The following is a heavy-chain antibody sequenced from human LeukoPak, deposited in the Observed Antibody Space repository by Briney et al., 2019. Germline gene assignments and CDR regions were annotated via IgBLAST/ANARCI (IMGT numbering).Heavy chain of an antibody. CDR2: IKQDGSEK. Sequence: GGSLRLSCAASGFTLSSYWVSWARQARGKGLERVANIKQDGSEKYYVDSVKGRFTISRDNAKNSLYLKMNSLRAEDTAVYYCARMVRRSAFDIWGQGTMVTVSS. D-gene: IGHD4-23*01. CDR3: ARMVRRSAFDI. J-gene: IGHJ3*02. V-gene: IGHV3-7*01. CDR1: GFTLSSYW.